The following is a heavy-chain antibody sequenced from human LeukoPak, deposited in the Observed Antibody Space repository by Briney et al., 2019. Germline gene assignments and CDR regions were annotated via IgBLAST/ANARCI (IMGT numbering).Heavy chain of an antibody. CDR1: GGSISSHC. CDR3: ARGDGYNRY. Sequence: SETLSLTCTVSGGSISSHCWSWIRQSPGKGLEWIGYGCYSGSTNYNPSLKSRVTISVDTSKNQFSLNLSSVTAADTAVYYCARGDGYNRYWGQGTLVTVSS. CDR2: GCYSGST. D-gene: IGHD5-24*01. J-gene: IGHJ4*02. V-gene: IGHV4-59*11.